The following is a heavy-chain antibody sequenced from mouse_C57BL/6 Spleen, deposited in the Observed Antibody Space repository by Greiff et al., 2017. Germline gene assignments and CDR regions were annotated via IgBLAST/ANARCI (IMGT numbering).Heavy chain of an antibody. CDR3: ARGVGYYFDY. D-gene: IGHD6-1*01. Sequence: DVMLVESGGGLVKPGGSLKLSCAASGFTFSDYGMHWVRQAPEKGLEWVAYISSGSSTIYYADTVKGRFTISRDNAKNTLFLQMTSLRSEDTAMYYCARGVGYYFDYWGQGTTLTVSS. CDR2: ISSGSSTI. V-gene: IGHV5-17*01. J-gene: IGHJ2*01. CDR1: GFTFSDYG.